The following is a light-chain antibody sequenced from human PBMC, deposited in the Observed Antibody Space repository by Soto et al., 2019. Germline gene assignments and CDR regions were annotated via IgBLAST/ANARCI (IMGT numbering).Light chain of an antibody. CDR1: QSVSSN. V-gene: IGKV3-15*01. Sequence: EIVMTKSTVTLSVSPGERATLSCRASQSVSSNLAWYQQKPGQAPRLLMFGVSTRAAGIPGRFSGSGSGTEFALTIYSLQSEDFAIYYCQQYSDWPRTFGQGTKVDIK. CDR3: QQYSDWPRT. J-gene: IGKJ1*01. CDR2: GVS.